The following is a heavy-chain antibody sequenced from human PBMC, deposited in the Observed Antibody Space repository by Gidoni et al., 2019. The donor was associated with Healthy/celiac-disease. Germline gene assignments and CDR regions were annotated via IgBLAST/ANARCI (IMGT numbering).Heavy chain of an antibody. CDR1: GFPFSSYA. CDR3: AKDREYSGYYFDY. V-gene: IGHV3-23*01. CDR2: ISGSGGST. D-gene: IGHD5-12*01. Sequence: EVQLLESGGGLVQPGGSLRLSCAASGFPFSSYAMSWVRQAPGKGLEWVSAISGSGGSTYYADSVKGRFTISRDNSKNTLYLQMNSLRAEDTAVYYCAKDREYSGYYFDYWGQGTLVTVSS. J-gene: IGHJ4*02.